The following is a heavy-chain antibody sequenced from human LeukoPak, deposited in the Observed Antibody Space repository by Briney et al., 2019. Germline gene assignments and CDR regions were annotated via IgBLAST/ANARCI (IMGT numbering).Heavy chain of an antibody. J-gene: IGHJ4*02. Sequence: GASVKVSCKASGYTFSSYMHWVRQAPGQGLEWMGIINPSGDTTRYAQKFQGRVTMTRDMSTSTLYMELSRLRSDDTAVYYCARAQFGSSGYYAGPRLPFDYWGQGTLVTVPS. CDR2: INPSGDTT. V-gene: IGHV1-46*01. D-gene: IGHD3-22*01. CDR1: GYTFSSY. CDR3: ARAQFGSSGYYAGPRLPFDY.